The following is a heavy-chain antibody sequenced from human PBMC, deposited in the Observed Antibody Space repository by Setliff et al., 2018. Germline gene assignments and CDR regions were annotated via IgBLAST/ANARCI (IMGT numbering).Heavy chain of an antibody. Sequence: GSLRLSCAASGFTFRTYSMHWVRQAPGKGLAWVSSISPYSDYIYYADSLKGRFTISRDNAKNSLYLQMNSLGAEDTAVYFCARSPANGGHDAFDVWGQGTMVTVSS. CDR2: ISPYSDYI. CDR1: GFTFRTYS. V-gene: IGHV3-21*06. CDR3: ARSPANGGHDAFDV. J-gene: IGHJ3*01. D-gene: IGHD6-25*01.